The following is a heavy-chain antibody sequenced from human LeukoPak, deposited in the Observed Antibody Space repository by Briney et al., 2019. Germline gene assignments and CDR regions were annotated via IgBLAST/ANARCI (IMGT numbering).Heavy chain of an antibody. Sequence: PGGSLRLSCAASGFTFSSYTMSWVRQAPGKGLEWVSTITISDGNTYYADSVKGRFTVSRDNSKNTLYLQMNSLRAEDTAVYYCAKDQEMATIARASDIWGQGTMVTVSS. CDR1: GFTFSSYT. D-gene: IGHD5-24*01. J-gene: IGHJ3*02. CDR2: ITISDGNT. V-gene: IGHV3-23*01. CDR3: AKDQEMATIARASDI.